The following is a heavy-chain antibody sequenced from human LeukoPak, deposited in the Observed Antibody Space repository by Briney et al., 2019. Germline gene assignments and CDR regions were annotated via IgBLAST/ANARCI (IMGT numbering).Heavy chain of an antibody. CDR3: ARGVTAVLLWFGELTYYFDY. D-gene: IGHD3-10*01. Sequence: GGSLRLSCAASGFTFSSYWMSWVRQAPGKGLEWVANIKQDGSEKYYVDSVKGRFTISRDNAKNSLYLQMNSLRAEDTAVYYCARGVTAVLLWFGELTYYFDYWGQGTLVTVSS. CDR2: IKQDGSEK. CDR1: GFTFSSYW. J-gene: IGHJ4*02. V-gene: IGHV3-7*01.